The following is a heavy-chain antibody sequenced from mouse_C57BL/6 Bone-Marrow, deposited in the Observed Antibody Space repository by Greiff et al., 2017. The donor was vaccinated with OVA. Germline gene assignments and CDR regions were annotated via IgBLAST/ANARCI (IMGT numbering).Heavy chain of an antibody. CDR3: TTLLGFAY. CDR1: GFNIKDDY. CDR2: IDPENGDT. Sequence: VHVEQSGAELVRPGASVKLSCTASGFNIKDDYMHWVKQRPEQGLEWIGWIDPENGDTEYASKFQGKATITADTSSNTAYLQLSSLTSEDTAVYYCTTLLGFAYWGQGTLVTVSA. V-gene: IGHV14-4*01. J-gene: IGHJ3*01.